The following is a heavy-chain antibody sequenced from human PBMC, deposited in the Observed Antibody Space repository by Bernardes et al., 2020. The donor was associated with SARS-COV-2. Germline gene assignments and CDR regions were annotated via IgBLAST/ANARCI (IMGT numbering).Heavy chain of an antibody. CDR1: GYTFTSYA. Sequence: ASVKVSCKASGYTFTSYAMHWVRQAPGQRLEWMGWINAGNGNTKYSQKFQGRVTITRDTSASTAYMELSSLRSEDTAVYYCARERVMVRGVSPEYYFDYWGQGTLVTVSS. CDR2: INAGNGNT. J-gene: IGHJ4*02. D-gene: IGHD3-10*01. V-gene: IGHV1-3*01. CDR3: ARERVMVRGVSPEYYFDY.